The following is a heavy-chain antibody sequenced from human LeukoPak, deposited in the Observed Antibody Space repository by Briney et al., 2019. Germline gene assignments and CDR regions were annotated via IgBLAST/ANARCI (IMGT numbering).Heavy chain of an antibody. CDR3: ARLYRIVPIKGAFDI. CDR2: IYHSGST. V-gene: IGHV4-30-2*01. J-gene: IGHJ3*02. D-gene: IGHD3-22*01. Sequence: LRLSCAASGFTFSSYAMSWIRQPPGKGLEWIGYIYHSGSTYYNPSLKSRVTISVDRSKNQFSLKLSSVTAADTAVYYCARLYRIVPIKGAFDIWGQGTMVTVSS. CDR1: GFTFSSYA.